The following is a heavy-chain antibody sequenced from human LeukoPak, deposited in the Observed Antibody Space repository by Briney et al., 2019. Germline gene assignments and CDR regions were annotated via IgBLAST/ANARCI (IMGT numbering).Heavy chain of an antibody. D-gene: IGHD3-22*01. CDR3: ARGWDYYDSSAYRLTAFDY. CDR1: GGSFSGYY. V-gene: IGHV4-34*01. Sequence: SETLSLTCAVYGGSFSGYYWSWIRQPPGKGLEWIGEINHSGSTNYNPSLKSRVTISVDTSKNQFSLKLSSVTAADTAVYYCARGWDYYDSSAYRLTAFDYWGQGTLVTVSS. J-gene: IGHJ4*02. CDR2: INHSGST.